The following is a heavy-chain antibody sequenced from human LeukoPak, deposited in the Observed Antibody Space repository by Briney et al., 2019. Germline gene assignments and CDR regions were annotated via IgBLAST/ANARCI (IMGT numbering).Heavy chain of an antibody. V-gene: IGHV4-59*01. CDR1: GGSISYYY. CDR3: ARSAAAGLFDS. D-gene: IGHD6-13*01. J-gene: IGHJ4*02. CDR2: IYYSGST. Sequence: SETLSLTCTVSGGSISYYYWSWIRQPPGKGLEWIGYIYYSGSTNYNPSLKSRVTISIDTSKNQFSLKLSSVTAADTAVYSCARSAAAGLFDSWGQGTLVTVSS.